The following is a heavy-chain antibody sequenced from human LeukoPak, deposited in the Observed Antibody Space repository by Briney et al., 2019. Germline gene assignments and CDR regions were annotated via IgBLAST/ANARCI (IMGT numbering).Heavy chain of an antibody. D-gene: IGHD4-23*01. J-gene: IGHJ4*02. CDR2: INPSGGST. CDR1: GYTFTSYY. CDR3: ARDLAMVVTPRVVDDY. V-gene: IGHV1-46*01. Sequence: ASVKVSCKASGYTFTSYYMHWVRQAPGQGLEWMRIINPSGGSTSYAQKFQGRVTMTRDTSTSTVYMELSSLRSEDTAVYYCARDLAMVVTPRVVDDYWGQGTLVTVSS.